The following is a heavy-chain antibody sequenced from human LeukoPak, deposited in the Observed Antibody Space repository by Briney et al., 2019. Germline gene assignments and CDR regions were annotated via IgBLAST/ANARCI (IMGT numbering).Heavy chain of an antibody. J-gene: IGHJ5*02. Sequence: MTSETLSLTCTVSGGSISSSSYYWGWIRQPPGKGLEWIGSIYYSGSTNYNPSLKSRVTISVDTSKNQFSLKLSSVTAADTAVYYCARDRGYSYGFQYWFDPWGQGTLVTVSS. V-gene: IGHV4-39*07. CDR3: ARDRGYSYGFQYWFDP. D-gene: IGHD5-18*01. CDR2: IYYSGST. CDR1: GGSISSSSYY.